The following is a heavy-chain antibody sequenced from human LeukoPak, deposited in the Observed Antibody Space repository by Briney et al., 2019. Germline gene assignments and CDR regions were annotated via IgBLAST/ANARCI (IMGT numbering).Heavy chain of an antibody. CDR1: RGSFIGYY. V-gene: IGHV4-34*01. J-gene: IGHJ5*02. D-gene: IGHD2-2*01. CDR2: INHSGST. Sequence: SETLSLTCAVSRGSFIGYYWSWIRQPPGKGLEWIGEINHSGSTNYNPSLKSRVTISVDTSKNQFSLKLSSVTDADTAVYYCSRKMGVLVPAAIDWFDPWGQGTLVTVSS. CDR3: SRKMGVLVPAAIDWFDP.